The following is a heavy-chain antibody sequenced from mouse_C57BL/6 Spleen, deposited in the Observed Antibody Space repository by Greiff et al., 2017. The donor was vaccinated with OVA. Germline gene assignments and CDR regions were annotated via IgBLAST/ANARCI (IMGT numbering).Heavy chain of an antibody. J-gene: IGHJ2*01. CDR3: AMGDY. CDR2: INPSTGGT. CDR1: GYSFTGYY. Sequence: EVKLQESGPELVKPGASVKISCKASGYSFTGYYMNWVKQSPEKSLEWIGEINPSTGGTTYNQKFKAKATLTVDKSSSTAYMQLKSLTSEDSAVYYCAMGDYWGQGTTLTVSS. V-gene: IGHV1-42*01.